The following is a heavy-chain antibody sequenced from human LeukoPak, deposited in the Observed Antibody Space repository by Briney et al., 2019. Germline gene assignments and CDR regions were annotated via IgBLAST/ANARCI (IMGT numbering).Heavy chain of an antibody. D-gene: IGHD3-9*01. CDR1: GGSISSYY. CDR2: IYTSGST. CDR3: ARGGDILTGYERVFDY. V-gene: IGHV4-4*07. Sequence: PSETLSLTCTVSGGSISSYYWSWIRQPAGKGLEWIGRIYTSGSTNYNPSLKSRVTMSVGTSKNQFSLKLSSVTAADTAVYYCARGGDILTGYERVFDYWGQGTLVTVSS. J-gene: IGHJ4*02.